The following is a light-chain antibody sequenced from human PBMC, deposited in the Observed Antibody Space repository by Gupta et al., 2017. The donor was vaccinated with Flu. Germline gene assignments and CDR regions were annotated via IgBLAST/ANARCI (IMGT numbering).Light chain of an antibody. CDR3: QKEYYCPIT. V-gene: IGKV3-15*01. J-gene: IGKJ4*01. Sequence: PASLSVSPGERVTLSCRASENSGSGLAWYRQKPGQAPRLLIYGASGRTTGVPARFSGSGSETXFTLTIXSRQSEDFAFYYCQKEYYCPITFGXGTKVDIK. CDR1: ENSGSG. CDR2: GAS.